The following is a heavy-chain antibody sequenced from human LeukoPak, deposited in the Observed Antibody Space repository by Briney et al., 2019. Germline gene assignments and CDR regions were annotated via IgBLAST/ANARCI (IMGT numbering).Heavy chain of an antibody. CDR3: ARRGLRSQSGKPYYGSDV. Sequence: GGSLRLSCAASVFTFSNYWMSWVRQAPGKGLDWVANIKQDGSEKQYVESVKGRFTISRDNAKNSLYLQMNSLRAEDTAVYYCARRGLRSQSGKPYYGSDVWGQGTTVTVSS. V-gene: IGHV3-7*01. D-gene: IGHD3-10*01. CDR1: VFTFSNYW. CDR2: IKQDGSEK. J-gene: IGHJ6*02.